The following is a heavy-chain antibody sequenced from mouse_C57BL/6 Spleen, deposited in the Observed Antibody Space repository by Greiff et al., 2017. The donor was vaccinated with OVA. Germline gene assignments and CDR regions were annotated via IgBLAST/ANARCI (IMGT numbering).Heavy chain of an antibody. Sequence: VQLQQSGAELVRPGTSVKVSCKASGYAFTNYLIEWVKQRPGQGLEWIGVINPGSGGTNYNEKFKGKATLTADKSSSTAYMQLSSLTSEDSAVYFCARGSNYGNYFDYWGQGTTLTVSS. V-gene: IGHV1-54*01. CDR1: GYAFTNYL. CDR3: ARGSNYGNYFDY. D-gene: IGHD2-5*01. CDR2: INPGSGGT. J-gene: IGHJ2*01.